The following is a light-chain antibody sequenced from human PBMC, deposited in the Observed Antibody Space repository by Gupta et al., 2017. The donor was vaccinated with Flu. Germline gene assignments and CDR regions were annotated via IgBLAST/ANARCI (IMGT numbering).Light chain of an antibody. Sequence: IQLTPSPSTLSASVGDRVTITCRASQSIDIWLAWYQQKPGGAPKLLIYRASSLESGVPSRFSGSGSGTEFTLTISSLQPDDFATYYCHQDETYPLTFGGGTKVDIK. J-gene: IGKJ4*01. CDR2: RAS. CDR3: HQDETYPLT. CDR1: QSIDIW. V-gene: IGKV1-5*03.